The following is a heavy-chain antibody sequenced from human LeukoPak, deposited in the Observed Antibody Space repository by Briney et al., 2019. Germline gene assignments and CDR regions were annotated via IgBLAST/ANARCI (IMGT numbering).Heavy chain of an antibody. CDR3: ARDVGYCSSTSCWNWFDP. Sequence: GGSLRLSCAASGFTFSSYAMSWVRQAPGKGLEWVSGISGSGSNTYYADSVKGRFTISRDNSKNTLYLQMNSLRAEDTAVYYCARDVGYCSSTSCWNWFDPWGQGTLVTVSS. CDR2: ISGSGSNT. J-gene: IGHJ5*02. CDR1: GFTFSSYA. V-gene: IGHV3-23*01. D-gene: IGHD2-2*03.